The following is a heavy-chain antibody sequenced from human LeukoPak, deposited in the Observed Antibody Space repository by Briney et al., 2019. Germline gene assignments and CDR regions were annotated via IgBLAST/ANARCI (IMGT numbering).Heavy chain of an antibody. J-gene: IGHJ5*02. V-gene: IGHV3-21*01. CDR3: ARGDLRWFDP. CDR1: GFIFSTYS. CDR2: ISSSGRHI. Sequence: GGSLRLSCAASGFIFSTYSMNWVRQAPGKGLEWVSSISSSGRHIYYADSVKGRFTISRDNVRNSLYLQMDSLRAEDTAVYYCARGDLRWFDPWGQGTLVTVSS.